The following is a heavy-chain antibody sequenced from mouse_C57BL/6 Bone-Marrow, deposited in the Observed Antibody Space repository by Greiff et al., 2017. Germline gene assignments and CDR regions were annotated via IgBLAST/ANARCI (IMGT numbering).Heavy chain of an antibody. CDR2: IDPSDSST. Sequence: QVQLQQPGAELVMPGASVKLSCKASGYTFTSYWMHWVKQRPGQGLEWIGEIDPSDSSTNYNQKFKGKSTLTVDKSSSTAYMQLSSLTSEDSAVYYCASYEYGGEFGDWGQGTLVTVSA. V-gene: IGHV1-69*01. CDR1: GYTFTSYW. CDR3: ASYEYGGEFGD. D-gene: IGHD2-4*01. J-gene: IGHJ3*01.